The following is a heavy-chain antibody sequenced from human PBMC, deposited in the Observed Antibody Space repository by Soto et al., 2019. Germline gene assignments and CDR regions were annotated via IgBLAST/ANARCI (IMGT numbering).Heavy chain of an antibody. CDR2: ISPFNGNT. D-gene: IGHD3-22*01. CDR3: ARDQSFDRSYYYGIDF. V-gene: IGHV1-18*01. J-gene: IGHJ6*02. Sequence: QVQLVQSGAEVKKPGASVKVSCKSSGYPFTHYGITWVRQAPGQGLEWMGWISPFNGNTNYGQTLQGRVTLTTDTXTXXVYMELRSLRSDDTAVYYCARDQSFDRSYYYGIDFWGQGTTVTVSS. CDR1: GYPFTHYG.